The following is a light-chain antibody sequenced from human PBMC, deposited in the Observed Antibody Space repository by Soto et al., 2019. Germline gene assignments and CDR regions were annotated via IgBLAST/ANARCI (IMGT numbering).Light chain of an antibody. V-gene: IGKV3-20*01. J-gene: IGKJ1*01. CDR1: QSVSSSF. CDR2: DAS. CDR3: QQYDSSWT. Sequence: EIVLTQSPGTLSLSPGERATLSCRASQSVSSSFLAWYQQKPGQAPRLLISDASDRATGIPDRFSGSGSGTDFTLTISRLEPEDFAVYYCQQYDSSWTFGQGTKVEI.